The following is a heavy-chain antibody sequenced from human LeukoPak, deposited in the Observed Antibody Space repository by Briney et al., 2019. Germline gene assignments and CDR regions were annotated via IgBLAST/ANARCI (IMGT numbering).Heavy chain of an antibody. CDR1: GGSISSYY. D-gene: IGHD5-12*01. Sequence: SETLSLTCTVSGGSISSYYWSWIRQPPGKGLEWIGYIYYSGSTNYNPSLKSRVTISVDTSKNQFSLKLSSATAADTAVYYCARLWSGYEQRIDYWGQGTLVTVSS. V-gene: IGHV4-59*01. CDR3: ARLWSGYEQRIDY. CDR2: IYYSGST. J-gene: IGHJ4*02.